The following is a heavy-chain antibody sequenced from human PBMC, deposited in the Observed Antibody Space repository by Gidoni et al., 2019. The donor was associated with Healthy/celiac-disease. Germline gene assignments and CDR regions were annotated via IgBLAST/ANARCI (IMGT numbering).Heavy chain of an antibody. CDR3: ARKDLFTTAPFDY. CDR1: GLTFSSYW. Sequence: EVQLVESGGGLVQPGGSMRPSCAASGLTFSSYWMSWVRQAPGQGLEWLANIKQDGSEKSYVDSGKGRFTISRDNAKTSLYLQMNSLRAEDTAVYYCARKDLFTTAPFDYWGQGTLVTVSS. D-gene: IGHD4-17*01. V-gene: IGHV3-7*01. J-gene: IGHJ4*02. CDR2: IKQDGSEK.